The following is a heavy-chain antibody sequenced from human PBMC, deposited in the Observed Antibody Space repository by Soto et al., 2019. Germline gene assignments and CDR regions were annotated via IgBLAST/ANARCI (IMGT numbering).Heavy chain of an antibody. CDR1: GFTFSDHY. CDR2: TRNKANSYTT. V-gene: IGHV3-72*01. J-gene: IGHJ4*02. D-gene: IGHD2-15*01. CDR3: ARGLRRYCSGGSCYYFDY. Sequence: GGSLRLSCAASGFTFSDHYMDWVRQAPGKGLEWVGRTRNKANSYTTEYAASVKGRFTIPRDDSKNSLYLQMNSLKTEDTAVYYCARGLRRYCSGGSCYYFDYWGQGTLVTVSS.